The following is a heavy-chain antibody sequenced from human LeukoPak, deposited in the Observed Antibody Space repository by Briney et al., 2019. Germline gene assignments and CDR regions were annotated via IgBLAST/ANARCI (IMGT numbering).Heavy chain of an antibody. V-gene: IGHV4-34*01. Sequence: PSETLSLTCAVYGGSFSGYYWSWIRQPPGKGLEWIGEINHSGSTNYNPSLKSRVTISVDTSKNQFSLKLSSVTAADTAVYYCARGRYNSGIDYWGQGTLVTVSS. D-gene: IGHD6-19*01. CDR2: INHSGST. CDR3: ARGRYNSGIDY. J-gene: IGHJ4*02. CDR1: GGSFSGYY.